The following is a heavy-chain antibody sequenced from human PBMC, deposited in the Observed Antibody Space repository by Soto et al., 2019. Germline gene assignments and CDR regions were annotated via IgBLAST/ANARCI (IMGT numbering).Heavy chain of an antibody. CDR2: IIPMFGTA. CDR3: ASGIQLWLRRINNGYSG. D-gene: IGHD5-18*01. J-gene: IGHJ4*02. CDR1: GGTFSTYA. V-gene: IGHV1-69*12. Sequence: QVQLVQSGAEVKKPESSVKVSCKAPGGTFSTYAISWVRRAPGQGLEWMGGIIPMFGTANYAQRFQDRVTIPADESTNTVYMELSSLRSEDTAVYFCASGIQLWLRRINNGYSGWGQGTLVTVSS.